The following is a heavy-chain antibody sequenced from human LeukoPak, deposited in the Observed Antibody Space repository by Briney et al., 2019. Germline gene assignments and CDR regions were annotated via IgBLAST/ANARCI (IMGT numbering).Heavy chain of an antibody. CDR3: ARATGLIFGVVTHIGDY. Sequence: ASVKVSCKASGYTFPSYFMHWVRQAPGQGLEWMGIINPTGGSTTYAQKFQGRVTMTRDTSTSTVYMELSSLRSEDTAVYYCARATGLIFGVVTHIGDYWGQGTLVTVSS. CDR1: GYTFPSYF. CDR2: INPTGGST. J-gene: IGHJ4*02. D-gene: IGHD3-3*01. V-gene: IGHV1-46*01.